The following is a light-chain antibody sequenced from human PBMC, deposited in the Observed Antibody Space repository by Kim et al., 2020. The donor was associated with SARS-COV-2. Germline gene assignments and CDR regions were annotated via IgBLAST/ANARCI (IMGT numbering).Light chain of an antibody. CDR3: QHSSSTPLT. CDR1: QSISDY. Sequence: DRVTITFRARQSISDYLNWYQHIPVGAPTLLIYTASNLQSGVPSRFSVSGSGTDFSLTIRSLQPEDFATFYCQHSSSTPLTFGQGTNLEI. V-gene: IGKV1-39*01. J-gene: IGKJ2*01. CDR2: TAS.